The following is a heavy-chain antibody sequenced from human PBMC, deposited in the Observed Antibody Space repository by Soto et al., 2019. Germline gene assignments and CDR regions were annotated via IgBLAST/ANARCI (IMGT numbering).Heavy chain of an antibody. CDR3: ATAGSYRFDH. Sequence: PXVSLRLSGATSGFTFSNYWIHWVRQAPGEGLVWVSRINPDATTINYADSVKGRFTVSRDNAKNTLYLQMNSLRAEDTAVYYCATAGSYRFDHWGQGTLVTVSS. J-gene: IGHJ4*02. V-gene: IGHV3-74*01. D-gene: IGHD3-10*01. CDR2: INPDATTI. CDR1: GFTFSNYW.